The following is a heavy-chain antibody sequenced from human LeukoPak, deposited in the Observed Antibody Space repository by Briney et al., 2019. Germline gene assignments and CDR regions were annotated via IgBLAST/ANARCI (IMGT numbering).Heavy chain of an antibody. V-gene: IGHV4-59*08. Sequence: SETLSLTCTVSGGSISSYYWSWIRQPPGKGLEWIGYIYYSGSTNYNPSLKSRVTISVDTSKNQFSLKLSSVTAADTAVYYCASSKYYYDSSGYYYAGVHYWGQGTLVTVSS. J-gene: IGHJ4*02. CDR2: IYYSGST. CDR1: GGSISSYY. D-gene: IGHD3-22*01. CDR3: ASSKYYYDSSGYYYAGVHY.